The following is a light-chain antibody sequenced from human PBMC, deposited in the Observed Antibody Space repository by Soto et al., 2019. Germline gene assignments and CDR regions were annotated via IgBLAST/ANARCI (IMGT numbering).Light chain of an antibody. V-gene: IGKV3D-15*01. CDR1: QSLRSS. J-gene: IGKJ1*01. Sequence: ETMMTQSPDTLSVSLGERATLSCRASQSLRSSLAWYQQKPGQAPRLLIYDASNRATGIPARFSGSGSGTDFTLTITSLQPDDFATYYCQQYNGYLTWTFGQGTKVDIK. CDR3: QQYNGYLTWT. CDR2: DAS.